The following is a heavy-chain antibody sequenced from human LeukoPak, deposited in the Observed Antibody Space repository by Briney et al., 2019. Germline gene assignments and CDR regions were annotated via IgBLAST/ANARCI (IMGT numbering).Heavy chain of an antibody. CDR2: INPNSGGT. D-gene: IGHD6-19*01. CDR1: GYTFTGYY. CDR3: ARDYGSGSLGGFFDY. V-gene: IGHV1-2*02. Sequence: GASVKVSCKASGYTFTGYYMHWVRQAPGQGVEWMGWINPNSGGTNYAQKFQGRVTMTRDTSISTAYMELSRLRFDDTAVYYCARDYGSGSLGGFFDYWGQGTLVTVSS. J-gene: IGHJ4*02.